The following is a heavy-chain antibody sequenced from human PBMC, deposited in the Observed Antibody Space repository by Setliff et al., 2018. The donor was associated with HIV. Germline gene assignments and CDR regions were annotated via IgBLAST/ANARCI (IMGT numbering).Heavy chain of an antibody. J-gene: IGHJ3*01. CDR1: GFNFNTYA. D-gene: IGHD3-22*01. CDR3: AREGDSGYYFDGFDV. Sequence: GGSLRLSCAATGFNFNTYALHWVRQGPGKGLEWVAVISYDGSNKYYADSVKGRFTLSRDNSKNTLYLQMNSLRVEDTALYYCAREGDSGYYFDGFDVWGQGTMVTVSS. CDR2: ISYDGSNK. V-gene: IGHV3-30*04.